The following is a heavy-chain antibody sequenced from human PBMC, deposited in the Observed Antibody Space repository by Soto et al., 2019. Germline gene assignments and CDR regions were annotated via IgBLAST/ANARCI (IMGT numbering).Heavy chain of an antibody. D-gene: IGHD3-10*01. J-gene: IGHJ4*02. CDR3: ARVYMVRGTIIRYFDY. Sequence: QVQLQESGPGLVKPSGTLSLTCAVSGGSISSSNWWSWVRQPPGKGLEWIGKIYHSGSTNYNPSLXSXVXIXXDKSTNQFSLKLSSVTAADTAVYYCARVYMVRGTIIRYFDYWGQGTLVTVSS. CDR2: IYHSGST. V-gene: IGHV4-4*02. CDR1: GGSISSSNW.